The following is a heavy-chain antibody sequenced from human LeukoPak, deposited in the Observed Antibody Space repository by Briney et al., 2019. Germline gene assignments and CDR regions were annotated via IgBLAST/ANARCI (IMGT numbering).Heavy chain of an antibody. CDR3: ARGYGVRYYYGMDV. CDR1: GFTFSSYA. J-gene: IGHJ6*02. Sequence: GGSLRLSCAASGFTFSSYAMHWVRQAPGKGLEWVAVISYDGSNKYYADSVKGRFTISRDNSKNTLYLQMNSLRAEDTAVYYCARGYGVRYYYGMDVWGQGTTVTVSS. CDR2: ISYDGSNK. D-gene: IGHD5-12*01. V-gene: IGHV3-30-3*01.